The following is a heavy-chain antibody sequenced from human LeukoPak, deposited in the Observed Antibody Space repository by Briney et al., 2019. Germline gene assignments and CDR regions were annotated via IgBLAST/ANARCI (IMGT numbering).Heavy chain of an antibody. CDR3: ARDRGPRGSYPR. V-gene: IGHV4-30-2*01. D-gene: IGHD3-10*01. J-gene: IGHJ4*02. CDR2: IYHSGST. CDR1: GGSISSGGYY. Sequence: SQTLSLTCTVSGGSISSGGYYWSWIRQPPGKGLEWNGYIYHSGSTYYNPSLKSRVTISVDRSKNQFSLKLSSVTAADTAVYYCARDRGPRGSYPRWGQGTLVTVSS.